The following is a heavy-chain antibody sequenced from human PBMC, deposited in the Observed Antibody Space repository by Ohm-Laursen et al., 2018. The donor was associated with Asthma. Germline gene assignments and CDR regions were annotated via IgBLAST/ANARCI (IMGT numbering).Heavy chain of an antibody. V-gene: IGHV3-53*01. CDR1: GFTVSNTY. Sequence: SLRLSCAASGFTVSNTYMSWVRQAPGRGLEWVSIIYSDGSTYYADSVKGRFTISRDSSKNTLYLQMNSLRAEDTAVYYCARGSFDEYGDYPCDSWGQGTLVTVSS. D-gene: IGHD4-17*01. J-gene: IGHJ4*02. CDR2: IYSDGST. CDR3: ARGSFDEYGDYPCDS.